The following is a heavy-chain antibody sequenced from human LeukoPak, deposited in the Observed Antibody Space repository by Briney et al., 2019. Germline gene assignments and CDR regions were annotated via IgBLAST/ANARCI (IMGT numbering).Heavy chain of an antibody. Sequence: PSETLSLTCAVYGGSFSGYYWSRIRQPPGKGLEWIGEINHSGSSNYNPSLKSRVTISVDTSKNQFSLKLSSVTAADTAVYYRARGGTDKLLWFGELLSRAIDYWGQGTLVTVSS. CDR1: GGSFSGYY. CDR2: INHSGSS. D-gene: IGHD3-10*01. J-gene: IGHJ4*02. CDR3: ARGGTDKLLWFGELLSRAIDY. V-gene: IGHV4-34*01.